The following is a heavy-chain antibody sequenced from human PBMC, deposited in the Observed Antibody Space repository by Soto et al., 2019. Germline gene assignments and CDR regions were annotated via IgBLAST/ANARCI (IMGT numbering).Heavy chain of an antibody. CDR2: IYYSGST. CDR1: GGSISSGDYY. Sequence: SETLSLTCTVSGGSISSGDYYWSWIRQPPGKGLEWIGYIYYSGSTYYNPSLKSRVTISVDTSKNQFSLKLSSVTAADTAVYYCAREVADYYDSSGYYYFDYWGQGTLVTVSS. J-gene: IGHJ4*02. V-gene: IGHV4-30-4*02. CDR3: AREVADYYDSSGYYYFDY. D-gene: IGHD3-22*01.